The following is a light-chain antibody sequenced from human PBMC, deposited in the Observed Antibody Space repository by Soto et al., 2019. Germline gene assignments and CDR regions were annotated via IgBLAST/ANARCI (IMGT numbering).Light chain of an antibody. CDR1: SSNVGNHY. CDR2: SNN. Sequence: QSVLTQPPSVSAAPGQKVSISCSGSSSNVGNHYVSWYQQFPGTAPKLLIYSNNQRPSGVPDRFSGSRSGTSASLAISGLQSEDEGDYYCAAWDDSLNGRGVFGGGTKLTVL. J-gene: IGLJ3*02. V-gene: IGLV1-44*01. CDR3: AAWDDSLNGRGV.